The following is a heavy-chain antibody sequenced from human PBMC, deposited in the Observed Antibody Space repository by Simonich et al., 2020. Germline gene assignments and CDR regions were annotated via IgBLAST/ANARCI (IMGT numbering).Heavy chain of an antibody. D-gene: IGHD1-1*01. J-gene: IGHJ4*02. V-gene: IGHV4-34*01. CDR3: ARHLQLGPFDY. CDR1: GGSFSGYY. Sequence: QVQLQQWGAGLLKPSETLSLTCAVYGGSFSGYYWSWTRQPPGKGLEWYGEINHSGSPNYNPSRKSRVTISVDTSKNQFSLKLSSVTAADTAVYYCARHLQLGPFDYWGQGTLVTVSS. CDR2: INHSGSP.